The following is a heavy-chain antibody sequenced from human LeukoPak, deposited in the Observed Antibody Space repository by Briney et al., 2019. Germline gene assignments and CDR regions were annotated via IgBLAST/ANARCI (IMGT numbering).Heavy chain of an antibody. CDR1: GFTFSSYG. CDR3: AKVGTRYYYYYMDV. CDR2: IRYDGSNK. D-gene: IGHD1-14*01. Sequence: GGSLRLSCAASGFTFSSYGMHWVRQAPGKGLEWVAFIRYDGSNKYYADSVKGRFTISRDNSKNTLYLQMNSLRAEDTAVDYCAKVGTRYYYYYMDVWGKGTTVTISS. V-gene: IGHV3-30*02. J-gene: IGHJ6*03.